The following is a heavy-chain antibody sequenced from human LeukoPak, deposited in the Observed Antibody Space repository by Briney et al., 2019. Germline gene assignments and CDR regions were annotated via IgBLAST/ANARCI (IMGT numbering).Heavy chain of an antibody. J-gene: IGHJ4*02. CDR1: GGSISSGGYY. CDR3: AREARYSSSPGGPFDY. Sequence: SETLSLTCTVSGGSISSGGYYWSWIRQPPGKGLEWIGYIYHSGSTYYNPSLKSRVTISVDRSKNQFSLKLSSATAADTAVYYCAREARYSSSPGGPFDYWGQGTLVTVSS. D-gene: IGHD6-13*01. V-gene: IGHV4-30-2*01. CDR2: IYHSGST.